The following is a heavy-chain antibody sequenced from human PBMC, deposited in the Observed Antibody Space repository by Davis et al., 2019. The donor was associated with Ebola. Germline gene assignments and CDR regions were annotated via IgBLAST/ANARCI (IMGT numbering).Heavy chain of an antibody. V-gene: IGHV4-34*01. CDR2: INHSGSA. Sequence: PSETLSLTCGVYGGSFSGYYWSWIRQPPGKGLEWIGEINHSGSANYNPSLKSRVTISVDTSKNQFSLKLSSVTAADTAVYYCARRGWYFDLWGRGTLVTVSS. D-gene: IGHD5-12*01. CDR1: GGSFSGYY. CDR3: ARRGWYFDL. J-gene: IGHJ2*01.